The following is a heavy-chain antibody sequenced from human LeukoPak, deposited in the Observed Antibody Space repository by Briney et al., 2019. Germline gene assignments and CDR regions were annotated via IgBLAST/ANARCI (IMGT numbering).Heavy chain of an antibody. V-gene: IGHV4-59*01. J-gene: IGHJ5*02. CDR3: ARGGRGVIITFDP. Sequence: MPSETLCLTCTVSGGSISSYYWSWIRQPPGKGLEWIGYIYYSGSTNYNPSLKSRVTISVDTSKNQFSLKLSSVTAADTAVYYCARGGRGVIITFDPWGQGTLVTVSS. CDR2: IYYSGST. D-gene: IGHD3-10*01. CDR1: GGSISSYY.